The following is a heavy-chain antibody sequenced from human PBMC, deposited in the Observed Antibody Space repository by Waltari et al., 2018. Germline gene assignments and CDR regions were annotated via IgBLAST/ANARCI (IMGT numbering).Heavy chain of an antibody. V-gene: IGHV4-39*07. J-gene: IGHJ3*02. Sequence: QLQLQESGPGLVKPSETLSLTCTVSGGSISSSSYYWGWIRQPPGKGLEWIGSIEYSGSTYDNPSLKSRVTISVDTSKNQFSLKLSSVTAADTAVYYCARDLSLFYGDYEGTDAFDIWGQGTMVTVSS. CDR2: IEYSGST. D-gene: IGHD4-17*01. CDR1: GGSISSSSYY. CDR3: ARDLSLFYGDYEGTDAFDI.